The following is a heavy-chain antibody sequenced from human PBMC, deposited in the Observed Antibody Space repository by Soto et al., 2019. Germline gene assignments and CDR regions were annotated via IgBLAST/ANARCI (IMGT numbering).Heavy chain of an antibody. CDR3: AREARGVISGMDV. D-gene: IGHD3-10*01. Sequence: PSETLSLTCAVYGESFSGYYWSWIRQPPGKGLEWIGEIHDSGSTNYNPSLKSRLIISVDTSRNQFSLKLSSVTAADTAVYYCAREARGVISGMDVWGQGTTVTVSS. CDR2: IHDSGST. J-gene: IGHJ6*02. V-gene: IGHV4-34*01. CDR1: GESFSGYY.